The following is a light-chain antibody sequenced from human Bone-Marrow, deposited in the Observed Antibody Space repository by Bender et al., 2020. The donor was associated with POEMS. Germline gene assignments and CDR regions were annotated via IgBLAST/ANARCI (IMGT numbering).Light chain of an antibody. V-gene: IGLV2-23*02. CDR1: SSDGGTYNL. CDR2: DVS. CDR3: CSYAGSWV. J-gene: IGLJ3*02. Sequence: QSALTQPASVSDSPGQSITISCTGTSSDGGTYNLASWHQQHPGTAPQLLIYDVSTRTSGVSSRFSRPKSGNAAYLAIYGRGGGGGAVCYCCSYAGSWVCGG.